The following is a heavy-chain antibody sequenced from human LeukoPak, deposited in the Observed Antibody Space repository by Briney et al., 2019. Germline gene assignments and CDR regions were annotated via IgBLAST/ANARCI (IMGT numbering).Heavy chain of an antibody. CDR2: TYYRSKWYN. V-gene: IGHV6-1*01. CDR1: GDTVSNKNAA. J-gene: IGHJ4*02. CDR3: AREGVGATMAN. Sequence: LSQTLSLTCAISGDTVSNKNAAWHWIRQSPSRGLEWLGRTYYRSKWYNDYAVSVKGRIDINPDTSKNQFSLRLNPVTPEDTAVYFCAREGVGATMANWGQGTLVTVSS. D-gene: IGHD1-26*01.